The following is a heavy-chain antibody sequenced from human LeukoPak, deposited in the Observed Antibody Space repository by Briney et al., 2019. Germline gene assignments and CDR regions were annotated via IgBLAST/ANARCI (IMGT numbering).Heavy chain of an antibody. Sequence: PGGSLRLSCAASGFTFSSYAMSWVRQAPGKGLEWVSAISGSGGSTYYADSVKGRFTISRDNSKNTLYLQMNSLRAEDTAVYYCAPWHYYDSSGEKYYFDYWGQGTLVTVSS. CDR3: APWHYYDSSGEKYYFDY. CDR2: ISGSGGST. V-gene: IGHV3-23*01. J-gene: IGHJ4*02. CDR1: GFTFSSYA. D-gene: IGHD3-22*01.